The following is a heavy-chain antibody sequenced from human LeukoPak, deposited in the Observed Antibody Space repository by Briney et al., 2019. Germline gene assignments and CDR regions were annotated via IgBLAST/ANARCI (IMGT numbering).Heavy chain of an antibody. CDR3: ARATSMVATPPGY. CDR2: INAGNGNT. V-gene: IGHV1-3*01. CDR1: GYTFTSYA. Sequence: ASVKVSCKASGYTFTSYAMHWVRQAPGQRLEWMGWINAGNGNTKYSQKFQGRVTITRDTSASTAYMDLSSLRSEDTAVYYCARATSMVATPPGYRGQGTLVTVSS. J-gene: IGHJ4*02. D-gene: IGHD5-12*01.